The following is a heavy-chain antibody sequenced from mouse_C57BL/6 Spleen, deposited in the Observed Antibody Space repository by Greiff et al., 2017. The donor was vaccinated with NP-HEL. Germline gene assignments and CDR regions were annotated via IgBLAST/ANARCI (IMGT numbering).Heavy chain of an antibody. CDR3: ARDGYYGSSYENY. CDR1: GYSITSGYY. D-gene: IGHD1-1*01. J-gene: IGHJ2*01. CDR2: ISYDGSN. V-gene: IGHV3-6*01. Sequence: EVKLVESGPGLVKPSQSLSLTCSVTGYSITSGYYWNWIRQFPGNKLEWMGYISYDGSNNYNPSLKNRISITRDTSKNQFFLKLNSVTTEDTDTYDSARDGYYGSSYENYWGQGTTLTVSS.